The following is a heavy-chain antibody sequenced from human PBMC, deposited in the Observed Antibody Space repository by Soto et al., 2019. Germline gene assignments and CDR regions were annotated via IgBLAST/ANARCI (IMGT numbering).Heavy chain of an antibody. Sequence: GGSLTLSCATAGFTFSSSGMYWVRQAPSTGLEWMAVIWDDGSNKYYADSVKGRFTISRDNSKNTLYLQMNSLRAEDTAVYYCARDWGAPNYYYYMDVWGKGT. D-gene: IGHD3-16*01. CDR3: ARDWGAPNYYYYMDV. CDR2: IWDDGSNK. V-gene: IGHV3-33*01. J-gene: IGHJ6*03. CDR1: GFTFSSSG.